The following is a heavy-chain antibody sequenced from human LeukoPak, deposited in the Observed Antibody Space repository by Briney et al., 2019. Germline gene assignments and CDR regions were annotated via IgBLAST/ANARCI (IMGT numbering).Heavy chain of an antibody. CDR3: AKGGPAGYSGYPFDY. D-gene: IGHD5-12*01. CDR1: GFTFDDYA. V-gene: IGHV3-9*03. J-gene: IGHJ4*02. Sequence: GRSLRLSCAASGFTFDDYAMHWVRQAPGKGLEWVSGISWNSGSIGYADSVKGRFTISRDNAKNSLYLQMNSLRAEDMALYYCAKGGPAGYSGYPFDYWGQGTPVTVSS. CDR2: ISWNSGSI.